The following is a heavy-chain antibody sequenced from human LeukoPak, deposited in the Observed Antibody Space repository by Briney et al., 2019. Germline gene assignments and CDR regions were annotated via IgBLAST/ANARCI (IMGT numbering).Heavy chain of an antibody. D-gene: IGHD5-24*01. CDR2: ISSSSSYI. Sequence: GGSLRLSCAASGFTFSSYSMNWVRQAPGKGLEWVSSISSSSSYIYYADSVKGRFTISRDNAKNSLYLRMNSLRAEDTAVYYCARGGNGYSGTDAFDIWGQGTMVTVSS. CDR1: GFTFSSYS. J-gene: IGHJ3*02. V-gene: IGHV3-21*01. CDR3: ARGGNGYSGTDAFDI.